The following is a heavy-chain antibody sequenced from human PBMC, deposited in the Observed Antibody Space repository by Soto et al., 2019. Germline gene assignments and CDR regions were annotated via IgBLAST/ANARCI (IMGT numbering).Heavy chain of an antibody. CDR2: ISSSSSTI. V-gene: IGHV3-48*01. CDR3: ARYCSSTSCYDNIDY. Sequence: GGSLRLSCAASGFTFSSYSMNWVRQAPGKGLEWVSYISSSSSTIYYADSVKGPFTISRDNAKNSLYLQMNSLRAEDTAVYYCARYCSSTSCYDNIDYWGQGTLVTVSS. J-gene: IGHJ4*02. CDR1: GFTFSSYS. D-gene: IGHD2-2*01.